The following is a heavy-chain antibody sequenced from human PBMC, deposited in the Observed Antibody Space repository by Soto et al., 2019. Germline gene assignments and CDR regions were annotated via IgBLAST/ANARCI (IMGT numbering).Heavy chain of an antibody. CDR3: ARGGITAVRNYYFDH. CDR2: IHHSGPT. V-gene: IGHV4-4*02. CDR1: GDSISSSEW. D-gene: IGHD1-20*01. Sequence: QVQLQESGPGLVKPSGTLSLNCKVSGDSISSSEWWSWVRQPPGKVLEWIAEIHHSGPTNYNPSLQSRVTITVDKSKNQISLRLSTVTAADTAVYYCARGGITAVRNYYFDHWGQGTLVTVSS. J-gene: IGHJ4*02.